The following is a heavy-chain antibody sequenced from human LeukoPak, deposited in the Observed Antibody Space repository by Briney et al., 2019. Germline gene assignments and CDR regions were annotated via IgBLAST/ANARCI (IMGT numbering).Heavy chain of an antibody. CDR3: ARVGKNGWDFDH. CDR1: GFTFSGYW. Sequence: PGGSLRLSCAASGFTFSGYWMTWVRQAPGKGLEWVANIIEDGALRYYVDSVKGRFTISRDNTKKSLYLQMISLRAEHTAVYYCARVGKNGWDFDHWGQGTLVTVSS. J-gene: IGHJ4*02. V-gene: IGHV3-7*01. CDR2: IIEDGALR. D-gene: IGHD1-26*01.